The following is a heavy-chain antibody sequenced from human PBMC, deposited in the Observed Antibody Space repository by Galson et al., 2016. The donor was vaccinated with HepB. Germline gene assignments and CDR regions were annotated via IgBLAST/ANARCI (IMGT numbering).Heavy chain of an antibody. V-gene: IGHV1-2*02. D-gene: IGHD5-24*01. CDR1: GYTFTRSG. CDR2: INPNNGDT. CDR3: ARGGSSYYDAFHI. J-gene: IGHJ3*02. Sequence: SVKVSCKASGYTFTRSGISWVRQAPGQGLEWMGWINPNNGDTHYAQNFQGRVTMTRDTSITTVDMELSRLRSDDTAIYYCARGGSSYYDAFHIWGQGTMVTVSS.